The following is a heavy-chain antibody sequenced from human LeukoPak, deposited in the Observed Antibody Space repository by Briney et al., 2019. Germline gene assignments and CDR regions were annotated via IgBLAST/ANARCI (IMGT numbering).Heavy chain of an antibody. CDR1: GYTFTGYY. D-gene: IGHD2-8*01. V-gene: IGHV1-2*02. CDR3: ARDPARYCSNGVCYVLDY. Sequence: GASVKVSCKASGYTFTGYYMHWVRQAPGQGLEWMGLINPNTGGTNYAQNFQGRVTMTRDTSISTAYMELSRLTSDDTAVYYCARDPARYCSNGVCYVLDYWGQGTLVTVSS. J-gene: IGHJ4*02. CDR2: INPNTGGT.